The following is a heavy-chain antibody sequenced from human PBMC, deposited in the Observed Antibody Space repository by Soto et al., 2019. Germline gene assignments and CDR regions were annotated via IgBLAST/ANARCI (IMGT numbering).Heavy chain of an antibody. J-gene: IGHJ4*02. D-gene: IGHD3-3*01. CDR1: GFIFSDSA. CDR2: IRRKANNYAT. V-gene: IGHV3-73*02. Sequence: EVQLVESGGGLVQPGGSLQLSCAASGFIFSDSALHWVRQASGKGLEWVGRIRRKANNYATTYAASVAGRFAISRDDSKNTAYLQMNILKTEDTAIYYCTRGIDVWSGYPMYYRDYWGQGTLVTVSS. CDR3: TRGIDVWSGYPMYYRDY.